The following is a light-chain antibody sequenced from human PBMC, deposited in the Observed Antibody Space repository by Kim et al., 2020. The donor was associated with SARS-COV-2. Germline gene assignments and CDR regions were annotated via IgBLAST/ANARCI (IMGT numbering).Light chain of an antibody. CDR2: DAS. CDR3: QQYAGLPRT. CDR1: QSVRSSY. Sequence: SPGERATLSCRASQSVRSSYLAWYQQKPGQAPRLFMYDASTRATGIPDRFSGSGSGTDFTLTISRLEPEDFAVYYCQQYAGLPRTFGQGTKVDIK. J-gene: IGKJ1*01. V-gene: IGKV3-20*01.